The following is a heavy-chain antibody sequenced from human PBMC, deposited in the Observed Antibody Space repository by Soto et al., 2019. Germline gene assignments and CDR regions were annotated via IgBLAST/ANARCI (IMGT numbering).Heavy chain of an antibody. D-gene: IGHD3-9*01. V-gene: IGHV4-59*01. CDR1: GGSISSYY. CDR3: ARGSSGPIPRGLYDIWTGYYKPSRSYFDY. Sequence: PSETLSLTCTVSGGSISSYYWSWIRQPPGKGLEWIGYIYYSGSTNYNPSLKSRVTISVDTSKNQFSLKLSSVTAADTAVYYCARGSSGPIPRGLYDIWTGYYKPSRSYFDYWGQGTRFTVSA. CDR2: IYYSGST. J-gene: IGHJ4*02.